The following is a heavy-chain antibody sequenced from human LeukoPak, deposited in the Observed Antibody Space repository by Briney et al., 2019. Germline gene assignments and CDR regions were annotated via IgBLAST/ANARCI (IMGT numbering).Heavy chain of an antibody. Sequence: GASVKVSCKASGYTFTGYYMHWVRQAPGQGLEWMGWINPNSGGTNYAQKFQGRVTMTRDTSISTAYMELSRLRSDDTAVYYCARTRRSAVAGKRCGMDVWGQGTTVTVSS. D-gene: IGHD6-19*01. CDR2: INPNSGGT. CDR1: GYTFTGYY. CDR3: ARTRRSAVAGKRCGMDV. V-gene: IGHV1-2*02. J-gene: IGHJ6*02.